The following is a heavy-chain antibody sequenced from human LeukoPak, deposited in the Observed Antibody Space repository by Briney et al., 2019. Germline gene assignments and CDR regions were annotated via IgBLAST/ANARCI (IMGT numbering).Heavy chain of an antibody. CDR1: GFSFSEFY. D-gene: IGHD6-13*01. J-gene: IGHJ6*02. CDR2: ISSSGSTI. Sequence: GGSLMISCAASGFSFSEFYMSWIRQAPGKGLEWVSYISSSGSTIYYADSVKGRFTISRDNAKNSLYLQMNSLRAEDTAVYYCARGSIAAAGKDGMDVWGQGTTVTVSS. CDR3: ARGSIAAAGKDGMDV. V-gene: IGHV3-11*01.